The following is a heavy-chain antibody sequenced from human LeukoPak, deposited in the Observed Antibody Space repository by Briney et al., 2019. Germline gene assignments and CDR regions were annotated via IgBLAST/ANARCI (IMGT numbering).Heavy chain of an antibody. CDR2: ISSSGTTI. D-gene: IGHD1-26*01. CDR1: GFTFSSYE. Sequence: GGSLRLSCAASGFTFSSYEMNWVRQAPGKGLEWVSYISSSGTTIYYADSVKGRFTISRDNAKNSLYLQMNSLRAEDTAVYYCASLDRGRYYPFDYWGQGTLVTVSS. CDR3: ASLDRGRYYPFDY. V-gene: IGHV3-48*03. J-gene: IGHJ4*02.